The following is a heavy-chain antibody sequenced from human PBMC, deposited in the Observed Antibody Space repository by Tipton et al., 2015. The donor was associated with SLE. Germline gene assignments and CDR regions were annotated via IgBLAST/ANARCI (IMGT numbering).Heavy chain of an antibody. CDR2: IVTTGSA. Sequence: TLSLTCSVSGGSVNTHYWNWIRQPAGKGLEWIGRIVTTGSANYNPSLKSRVTMSVDPSKNELSLKLSSVTAADTAVYYCARFKGSNVFDAFDVWGQGTVVTVSS. CDR3: ARFKGSNVFDAFDV. CDR1: GGSVNTHY. V-gene: IGHV4-4*07. D-gene: IGHD2-15*01. J-gene: IGHJ3*01.